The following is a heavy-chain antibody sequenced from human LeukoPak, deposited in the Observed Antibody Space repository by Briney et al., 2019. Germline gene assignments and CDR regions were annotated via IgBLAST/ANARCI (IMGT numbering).Heavy chain of an antibody. D-gene: IGHD6-19*01. CDR1: GDSISSNSYS. V-gene: IGHV4-39*07. CDR3: ARHRIYNKQWLIGGHPEY. CDR2: IYYSGTT. J-gene: IGHJ4*02. Sequence: PSETLSLTCTVSGDSISSNSYSWGWIRQPPGKGLEWIGSIYYSGTTYYDPSLKSRVSISMDTSKNKLSLKLTSVTAADTAVYYCARHRIYNKQWLIGGHPEYWGQGTLATVFS.